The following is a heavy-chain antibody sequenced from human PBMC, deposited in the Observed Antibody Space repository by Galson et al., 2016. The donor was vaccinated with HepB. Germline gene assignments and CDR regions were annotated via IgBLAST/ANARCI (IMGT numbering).Heavy chain of an antibody. V-gene: IGHV4-61*01. D-gene: IGHD3-10*01. Sequence: SETLSLTCTVSGGSVSSSTYYWTWIRQPPGRGLGWIGLSSYRGGTNYNPSLQSRVTISVDTSNNQFSLKLNSVTAADTAVYFCARFFGSGTYEALDPWGQGTLVTVSS. CDR2: SSYRGGT. CDR3: ARFFGSGTYEALDP. CDR1: GGSVSSSTYY. J-gene: IGHJ5*02.